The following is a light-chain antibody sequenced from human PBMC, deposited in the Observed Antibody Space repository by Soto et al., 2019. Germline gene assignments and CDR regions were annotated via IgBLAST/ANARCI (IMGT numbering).Light chain of an antibody. CDR3: QSYDRGLTAYV. J-gene: IGLJ1*01. V-gene: IGLV1-40*01. Sequence: QSVLTQPPSVSGAPGKGFPFPCPGPGPTIGAGYEVHWYHQLPGTAPKFLVSGNDNRPSGVPDRLSASKSGTSGSLAITGLQAEDEGHYYCQSYDRGLTAYVFGTGTKLTVL. CDR1: GPTIGAGYE. CDR2: GND.